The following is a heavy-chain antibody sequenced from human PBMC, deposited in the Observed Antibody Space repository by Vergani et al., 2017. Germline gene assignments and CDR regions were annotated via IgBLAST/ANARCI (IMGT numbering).Heavy chain of an antibody. J-gene: IGHJ5*02. Sequence: QVQLVQSGAEVKKPGASVKVSCKASGYTFTGYYMHWVRQAPGQGLEWMGWINPNSGGTNYAQKFQGRVTMTRDTSISTAYMELSRLRSDDTAVYYCARMPYVRQEYSSGWPYNWFDPWGQGTLVTVSS. CDR1: GYTFTGYY. D-gene: IGHD6-19*01. CDR3: ARMPYVRQEYSSGWPYNWFDP. V-gene: IGHV1-2*02. CDR2: INPNSGGT.